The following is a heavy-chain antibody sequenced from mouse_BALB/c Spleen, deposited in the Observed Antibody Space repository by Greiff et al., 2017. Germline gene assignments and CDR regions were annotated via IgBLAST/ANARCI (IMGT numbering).Heavy chain of an antibody. CDR3: AIPDYYGSSYGFAY. CDR1: GYTFTSYW. V-gene: IGHV1-61*01. CDR2: IDPSDSET. Sequence: VQLQQPGAELVRPGASVKLSCKASGYTFTSYWMNWVKQRPGQGLEWTGMIDPSDSETHYNQMFKDKATLTVDKSSSTAYMQLSSLTSEDSAVYYCAIPDYYGSSYGFAYWGQGTLVTVSA. J-gene: IGHJ3*01. D-gene: IGHD1-1*01.